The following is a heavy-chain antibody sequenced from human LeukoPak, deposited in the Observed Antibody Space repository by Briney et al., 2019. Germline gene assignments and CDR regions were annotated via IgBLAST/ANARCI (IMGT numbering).Heavy chain of an antibody. Sequence: GSLRLSCAASGFTFSDHYMDWVRQAPGKGLEWVSAISGSGGSTYYADSVKGRFTISRDNFKNTLYLQMNSLRAEDTAVYYCAKHRYSPYYYYGMDVWGQGTTVTVSS. V-gene: IGHV3-23*01. J-gene: IGHJ6*02. CDR1: GFTFSDHY. CDR2: ISGSGGST. D-gene: IGHD5-18*01. CDR3: AKHRYSPYYYYGMDV.